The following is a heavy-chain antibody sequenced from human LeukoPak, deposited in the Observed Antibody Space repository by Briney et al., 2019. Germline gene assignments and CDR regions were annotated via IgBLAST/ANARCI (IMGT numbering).Heavy chain of an antibody. CDR3: ARGDGSGYYDYFDY. J-gene: IGHJ4*02. V-gene: IGHV3-53*01. CDR2: IYTGGNT. Sequence: PGGSLRLSCAASGFTVSSYSMNWVRQAPGKGLEWVSTIYTGGNTYYAASVKGRFTISRDFSKNTVFLHMNSLRAEDTAMYYCARGDGSGYYDYFDYWGQGALVTVSS. D-gene: IGHD3-22*01. CDR1: GFTVSSYS.